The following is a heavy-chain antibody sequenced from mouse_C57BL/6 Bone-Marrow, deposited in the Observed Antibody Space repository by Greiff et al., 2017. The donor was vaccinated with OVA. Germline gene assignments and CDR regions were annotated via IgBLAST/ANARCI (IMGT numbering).Heavy chain of an antibody. CDR3: ARKGLYYGNYNYAMDY. CDR1: GYAFSSSW. CDR2: IYPGDGDT. Sequence: QVQLKESGPELVKPGASVKISCKASGYAFSSSWMNWVKQRPGKGLEWIGRIYPGDGDTNYNGKFKGKATLTADKSSSTAYMHLSSLTSEDSAVYFCARKGLYYGNYNYAMDYWGQGTSVTVSS. V-gene: IGHV1-82*01. J-gene: IGHJ4*01. D-gene: IGHD2-1*01.